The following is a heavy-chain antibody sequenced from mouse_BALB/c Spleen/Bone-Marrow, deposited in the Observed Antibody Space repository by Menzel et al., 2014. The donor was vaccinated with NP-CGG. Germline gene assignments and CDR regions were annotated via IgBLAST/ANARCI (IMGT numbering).Heavy chain of an antibody. Sequence: QSLSLTCSVTGYSITSGYYWNWIRQFPGNKLEWMGYISYDGSNNYNPSLKNRISITRDTSKNQFFLKLNSVTTEDTATYYCARGDGYYGGAMDYWGQGTSVTVSS. CDR1: GYSITSGYY. CDR2: ISYDGSN. D-gene: IGHD2-3*01. J-gene: IGHJ4*01. CDR3: ARGDGYYGGAMDY. V-gene: IGHV3-6*02.